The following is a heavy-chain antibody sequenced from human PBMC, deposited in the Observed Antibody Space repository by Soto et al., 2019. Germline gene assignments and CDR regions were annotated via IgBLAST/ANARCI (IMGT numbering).Heavy chain of an antibody. CDR1: GYTFTSYG. CDR2: ISAYNGNT. J-gene: IGHJ4*02. V-gene: IGHV1-18*01. CDR3: ARDLPPVDY. Sequence: QVQLVQSGAEVKKPGASVKVSCKASGYTFTSYGISWLRQAPGQALEWMGWISAYNGNTNYAQKLQGRVTTTTDTSTSTAYMELRSLRSGDTAVYYFARDLPPVDYWGQGTLVTVSS.